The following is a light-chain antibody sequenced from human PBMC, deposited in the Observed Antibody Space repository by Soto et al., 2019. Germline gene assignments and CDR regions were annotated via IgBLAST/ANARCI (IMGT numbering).Light chain of an antibody. CDR3: QQNYNTPPT. CDR2: ATS. V-gene: IGKV1-39*01. Sequence: DIQMTQSPSSLSASVGDRVTITCRASQSIGSYLHWYQQKPGKAPKLLIYATSSLQSGVPSRFSGSGSGTEFTLTISSLQHQDFATYYCQQNYNTPPTFGGGTKVEIK. CDR1: QSIGSY. J-gene: IGKJ4*01.